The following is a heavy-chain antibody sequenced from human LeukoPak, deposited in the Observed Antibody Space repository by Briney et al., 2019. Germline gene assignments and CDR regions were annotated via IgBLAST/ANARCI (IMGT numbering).Heavy chain of an antibody. V-gene: IGHV1-2*02. Sequence: ASVKVSCKASGYTFTDYYMHWVRQAPGQGLEWMGWINPNNGGPNYAQQFQGRVTMTRDTPISTAYMELSRLRSDDTAVYYCTRDITSGDFDYWGQGTLVTVSS. J-gene: IGHJ4*02. CDR1: GYTFTDYY. CDR2: INPNNGGP. D-gene: IGHD3-16*01. CDR3: TRDITSGDFDY.